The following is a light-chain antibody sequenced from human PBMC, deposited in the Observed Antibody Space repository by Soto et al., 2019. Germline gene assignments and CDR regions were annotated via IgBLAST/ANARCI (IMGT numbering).Light chain of an antibody. CDR1: QSGLSSY. J-gene: IGKJ1*01. V-gene: IGKV3-20*01. Sequence: IVLTQSPGTGSLSPGERATLSCRASQSGLSSYLAWYQQRPGQAPRLLIFGASTRATGIPDRFSGSGSGTDFTLTISRMAREDSAVYFCQHYGSSQWTFGQWTFGQGTKVDTK. CDR3: QHYGSSQWTFGQWT. CDR2: GAS.